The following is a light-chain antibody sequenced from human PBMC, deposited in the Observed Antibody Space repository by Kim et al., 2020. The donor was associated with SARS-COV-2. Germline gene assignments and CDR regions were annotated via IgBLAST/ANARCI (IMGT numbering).Light chain of an antibody. CDR2: GKN. V-gene: IGLV3-19*01. CDR1: SLRSYY. J-gene: IGLJ3*02. CDR3: NSRDSSGNHWV. Sequence: SSALTQDPAVSVALGQTVRITCQGDSLRSYYASWYQQKPGQAPVLVIYGKNNRPSGIPDRFSDSSSGNTASLTITGSQAEDEADYYCNSRDSSGNHWVF.